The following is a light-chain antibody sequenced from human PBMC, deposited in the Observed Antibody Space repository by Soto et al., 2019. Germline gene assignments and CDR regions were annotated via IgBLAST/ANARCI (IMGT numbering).Light chain of an antibody. V-gene: IGKV1-5*01. Sequence: DIRMTQSPSTLSASVGDRVTITCRASQSISSWLAWYQQKPGKAPKLLIYDASSLERGVPSRFSGSGSGTEFTLTISSLQPDDFASYYCQQYNRYWTFGQGTKVDIK. CDR1: QSISSW. J-gene: IGKJ1*01. CDR2: DAS. CDR3: QQYNRYWT.